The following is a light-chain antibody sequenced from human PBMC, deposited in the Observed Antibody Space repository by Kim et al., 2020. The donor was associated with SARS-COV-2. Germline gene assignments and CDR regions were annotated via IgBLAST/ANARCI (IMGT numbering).Light chain of an antibody. CDR1: SSNIGSNY. CDR2: RNN. J-gene: IGLJ2*01. Sequence: QRVTISCSGSSSNIGSNYVYWYQQLPGPAPKLLIYRNNQRPSGVPDRFSGSKSGTSASLAISGLRSEDEADYYCAAWDDSLSGVVFGGGTQLTVL. V-gene: IGLV1-47*01. CDR3: AAWDDSLSGVV.